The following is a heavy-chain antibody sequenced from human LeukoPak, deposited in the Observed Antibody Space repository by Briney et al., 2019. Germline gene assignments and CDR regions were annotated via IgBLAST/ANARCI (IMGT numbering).Heavy chain of an antibody. CDR2: MNPNSGGT. CDR1: GYTFTGYY. Sequence: ASVKVSCKASGYTFTGYYMHWVRQAPGQGLEWMGWMNPNSGGTKYKQKFQARVTMTGDTSISTAYMELSRLRSDDTAVYYCARGGVSYDSSGYYPDFWGQGTLVTVSS. V-gene: IGHV1-2*02. D-gene: IGHD3-22*01. CDR3: ARGGVSYDSSGYYPDF. J-gene: IGHJ4*02.